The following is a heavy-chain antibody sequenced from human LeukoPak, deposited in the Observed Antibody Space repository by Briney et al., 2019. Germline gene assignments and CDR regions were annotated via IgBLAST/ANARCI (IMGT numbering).Heavy chain of an antibody. J-gene: IGHJ4*02. CDR2: IRYDGSIK. V-gene: IGHV3-30*02. Sequence: GGSLRLSCAASGFNFSNYAMHWVRQAPGKGLEWVAFIRYDGSIKSYADSVKGRFTISRDNSKSTLYLQMNSLRAEDTAVYYCVKDLSGTNYFDYWGQGTLVTVSS. CDR3: VKDLSGTNYFDY. CDR1: GFNFSNYA. D-gene: IGHD3-10*01.